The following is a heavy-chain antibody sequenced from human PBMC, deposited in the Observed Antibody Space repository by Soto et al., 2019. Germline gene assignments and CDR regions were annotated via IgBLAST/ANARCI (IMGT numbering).Heavy chain of an antibody. J-gene: IGHJ5*02. CDR2: IYYSGST. CDR1: GGSISSGGYY. CDR3: ARARYWFDP. V-gene: IGHV4-31*03. Sequence: QVQLQESGPGLVKPSQTLSLTCTVSGGSISSGGYYWSWIRQHPGKGLEWIGYIYYSGSTYYNPSLXLRSTXXVATSKNHFSLKLSSVTAADTAVYYCARARYWFDPWGQGTLVTVSS.